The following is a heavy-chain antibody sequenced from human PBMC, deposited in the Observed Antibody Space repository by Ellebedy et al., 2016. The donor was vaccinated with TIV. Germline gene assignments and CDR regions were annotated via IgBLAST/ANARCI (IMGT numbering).Heavy chain of an antibody. CDR3: SGGGGCGGGTCYYPDF. V-gene: IGHV3-23*01. CDR1: GFTFSTYP. J-gene: IGHJ4*02. D-gene: IGHD2-15*01. CDR2: ISANGGTT. Sequence: PGGSLRLSCAASGFTFSTYPMTRVRQAPGKGLEWAAIISANGGTTYYADSVKGRFTISSDNAKNSLYLQMNSLRAEDTAVYYCSGGGGCGGGTCYYPDFWGQGTLVTVSS.